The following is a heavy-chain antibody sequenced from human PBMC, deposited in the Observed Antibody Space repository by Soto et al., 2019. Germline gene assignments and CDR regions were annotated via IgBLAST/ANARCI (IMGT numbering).Heavy chain of an antibody. Sequence: GGSLRLSCAASGFTFSSYAMHWVRQAPGKGLEWVAVISYDGSNKYYADSVKGRFTISRDNSKNTLYLQMNSLRAEDTAVYYCASSLNPITMIVVVIPPDIWGQGTMVTVSS. CDR1: GFTFSSYA. D-gene: IGHD3-22*01. J-gene: IGHJ3*02. CDR2: ISYDGSNK. CDR3: ASSLNPITMIVVVIPPDI. V-gene: IGHV3-30-3*01.